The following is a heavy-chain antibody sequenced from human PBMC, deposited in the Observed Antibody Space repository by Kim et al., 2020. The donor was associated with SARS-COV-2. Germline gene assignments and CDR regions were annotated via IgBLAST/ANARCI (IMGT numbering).Heavy chain of an antibody. D-gene: IGHD3-10*01. CDR3: ARGSGGYGSGSYYKDYYGMDV. Sequence: ASVKVSCKASGYTFTSYGISWVRQAPGQGLEWMGWISAYNGNTNYAQKLQGRVTMTTDTSTSTAYMELRSLRSDDTAVYYCARGSGGYGSGSYYKDYYGMDVWGKGNTDTVSS. CDR1: GYTFTSYG. V-gene: IGHV1-18*01. CDR2: ISAYNGNT. J-gene: IGHJ6*04.